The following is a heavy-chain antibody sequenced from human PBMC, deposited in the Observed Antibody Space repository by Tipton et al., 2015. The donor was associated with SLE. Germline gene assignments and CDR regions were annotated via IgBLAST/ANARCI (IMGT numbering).Heavy chain of an antibody. J-gene: IGHJ4*02. CDR1: GYSISSGYY. V-gene: IGHV4-38-2*01. Sequence: TLSLTCAVSGYSISSGYYWSWLRQPPGKGLEWVGEINHSGSTHYNPSLKSRVTISVDTSKNQFSLKLSPVTAADTAVYYCSRLKQWLVRPYYFDYWGQGTLVTVSS. CDR2: INHSGST. CDR3: SRLKQWLVRPYYFDY. D-gene: IGHD6-19*01.